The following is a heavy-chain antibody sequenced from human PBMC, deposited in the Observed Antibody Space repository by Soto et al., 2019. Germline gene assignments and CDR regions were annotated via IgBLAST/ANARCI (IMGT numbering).Heavy chain of an antibody. CDR1: GYTXTSYA. CDR2: INAGNGNT. D-gene: IGHD6-19*01. J-gene: IGHJ4*02. Sequence: SXKVSFKASGYTXTSYAMNWVRQAPGQRLEWMGWINAGNGNTKYSKKFQGRVTITRDTSERTAYMELSSLRSEDTAVYYCARAPLWYRSGFDYWGQGTLGTVSS. CDR3: ARAPLWYRSGFDY. V-gene: IGHV1-3*01.